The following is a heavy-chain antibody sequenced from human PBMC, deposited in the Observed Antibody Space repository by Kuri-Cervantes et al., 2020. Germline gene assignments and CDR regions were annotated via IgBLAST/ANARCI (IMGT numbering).Heavy chain of an antibody. V-gene: IGHV4-31*03. CDR1: GGSISSGGYY. CDR3: ARDKGQGYSSSWYGGNLIGGGMDV. D-gene: IGHD6-13*01. CDR2: IYYSGST. Sequence: SETLSLTCTVSGGSISSGGYYWSWIRQHPGKGLEWIGYIYYSGSTYYNPSLKSRVTISVDTSKNQFSLKLSSVTAADTAVYYCARDKGQGYSSSWYGGNLIGGGMDVWGQGTTVTVSS. J-gene: IGHJ6*02.